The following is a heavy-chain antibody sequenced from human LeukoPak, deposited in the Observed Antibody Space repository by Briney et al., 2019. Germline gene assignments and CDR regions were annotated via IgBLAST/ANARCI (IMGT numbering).Heavy chain of an antibody. CDR1: GFTFSSYA. V-gene: IGHV3-30*04. CDR2: ISYDGSNK. CDR3: ARVFYSSGWYGNFDY. J-gene: IGHJ4*02. D-gene: IGHD6-19*01. Sequence: GGSLRLSCAASGFTFSSYAMHWVRQAPGKGLEWVAVISYDGSNKYYADSVKGRFTISRDNSKNTLYLQMNNLRAEDTAVYYCARVFYSSGWYGNFDYWGQGTLVTVSS.